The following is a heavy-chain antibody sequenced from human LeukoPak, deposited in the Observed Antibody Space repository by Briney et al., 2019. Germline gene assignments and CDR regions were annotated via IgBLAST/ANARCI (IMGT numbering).Heavy chain of an antibody. D-gene: IGHD3-16*01. CDR3: ARDSLGSMEY. Sequence: ASVKVSCKASGYTFTNYGINWLRQAPGQGLEWMGWISAYNGNTNYAQRLQGRVTMTTDTSTSTAYMELGSLRSDDTAVYYCARDSLGSMEYWGQGTLVTVSS. V-gene: IGHV1-18*01. CDR2: ISAYNGNT. CDR1: GYTFTNYG. J-gene: IGHJ4*02.